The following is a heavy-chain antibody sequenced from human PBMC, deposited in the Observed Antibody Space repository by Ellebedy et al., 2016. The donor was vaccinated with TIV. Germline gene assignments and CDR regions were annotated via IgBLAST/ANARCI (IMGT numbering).Heavy chain of an antibody. D-gene: IGHD4-23*01. V-gene: IGHV2-70*04. J-gene: IGHJ3*02. CDR1: GFSLSTSGVG. CDR2: IDWDDDK. CDR3: VVPSIVPGNSDAFDI. Sequence: SGPTLVKPTQTLTLTCTFSGFSLSTSGVGVGWIRQPPGKALEWLARIDWDDDKFYSTSLKTRLTISKDTSKNQVVPTMTNMDPVDTATYYCVVPSIVPGNSDAFDIWGQGTMVTVSS.